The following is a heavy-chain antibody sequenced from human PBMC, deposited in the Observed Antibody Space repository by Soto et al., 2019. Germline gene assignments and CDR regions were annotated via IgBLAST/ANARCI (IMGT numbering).Heavy chain of an antibody. CDR1: GFTFSSYA. J-gene: IGHJ4*02. CDR2: ISSNGGST. Sequence: GGSLRLSCSASGFTFSSYAMHWVRQAPGKGLEYVSAISSNGGSTYYADSVKGRFTISRDNSKNTLYLQMSSLRAEDTAVYYCVKEPYRLIGGTMGRGDYWGQGTLVTVS. CDR3: VKEPYRLIGGTMGRGDY. D-gene: IGHD1-1*01. V-gene: IGHV3-64D*06.